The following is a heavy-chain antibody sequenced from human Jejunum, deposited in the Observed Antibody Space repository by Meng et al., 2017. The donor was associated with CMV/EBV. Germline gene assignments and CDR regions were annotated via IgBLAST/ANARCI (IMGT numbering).Heavy chain of an antibody. J-gene: IGHJ4*02. Sequence: YGGSFSTYYWTWIRQPPGRGLEWIGEINHSGSTNYNPSLKSRVIVSVDTSMNQFSLRVRSVTVADTAVYYCARRFCSSTDCYPWDYWGQGTLVTVSS. CDR3: ARRFCSSTDCYPWDY. CDR2: INHSGST. D-gene: IGHD2-2*01. CDR1: GGSFSTYY. V-gene: IGHV4-34*01.